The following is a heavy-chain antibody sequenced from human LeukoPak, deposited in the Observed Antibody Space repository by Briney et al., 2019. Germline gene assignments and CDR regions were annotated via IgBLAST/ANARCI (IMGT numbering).Heavy chain of an antibody. Sequence: ASVKVSCKSSGYTFTGYYIHWVRQAPGQGLEWMGCINSKSGGTNYAQKFQGRVTMTRDTSISTAYMELSRLRSDDTAVYYCARNTYCTGGSCPDYWGQGTLVTVSS. CDR3: ARNTYCTGGSCPDY. CDR1: GYTFTGYY. J-gene: IGHJ4*02. CDR2: INSKSGGT. V-gene: IGHV1-2*02. D-gene: IGHD2-15*01.